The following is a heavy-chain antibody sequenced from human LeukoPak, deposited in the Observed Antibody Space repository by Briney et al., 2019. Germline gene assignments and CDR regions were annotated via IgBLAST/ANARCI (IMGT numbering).Heavy chain of an antibody. Sequence: GGSLRLSCAASGFTFMMYGMTWVRQAPGKGLEWVSGISGSGGSASYADSVKGRFTISRDNSKNTVYLQMSSLRAEDTALYYCARRSCSTTTCYSWPAQYYYMDVWGKGTSVTVSS. D-gene: IGHD2-2*01. CDR1: GFTFMMYG. CDR2: ISGSGGSA. J-gene: IGHJ6*03. CDR3: ARRSCSTTTCYSWPAQYYYMDV. V-gene: IGHV3-23*01.